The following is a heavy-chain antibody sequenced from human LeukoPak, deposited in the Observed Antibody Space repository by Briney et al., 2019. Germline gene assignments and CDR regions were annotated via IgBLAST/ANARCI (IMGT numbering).Heavy chain of an antibody. CDR2: INHSGST. CDR1: GGSFSGYY. J-gene: IGHJ5*02. D-gene: IGHD3-10*01. V-gene: IGHV4-34*01. CDR3: ARRGYYYGSAPPGVFDP. Sequence: PSETLSLTCAVYGGSFSGYYWSWIRQPPGKGLEWIGEINHSGSTNYNPSLKSRVTISVDTSKNQFSLKLSSVTAADTAVYYCARRGYYYGSAPPGVFDPWGQGTLVTVSS.